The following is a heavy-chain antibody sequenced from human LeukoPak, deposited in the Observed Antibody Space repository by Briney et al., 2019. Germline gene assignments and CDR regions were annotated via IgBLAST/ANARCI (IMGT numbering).Heavy chain of an antibody. CDR1: GFTFSDYW. V-gene: IGHV3-7*01. CDR2: IKQDGSEI. Sequence: GGSLRLSYAASGFTFSDYWMSWVRQAPGKGLEWVANIKQDGSEIYYVASVKGRFTISRDNTKNSLYLQMNSLRAEDTAVYYCARRYFDSWGQGTLVTVSS. J-gene: IGHJ4*03. CDR3: ARRYFDS.